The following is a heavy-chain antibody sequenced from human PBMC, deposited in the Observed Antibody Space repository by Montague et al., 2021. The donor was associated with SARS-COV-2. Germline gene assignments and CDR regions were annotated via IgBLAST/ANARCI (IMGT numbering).Heavy chain of an antibody. CDR1: GFPFSSYA. D-gene: IGHD2-15*01. Sequence: SLRLSCPASGFPFSSYAMNWVRQAPGKGLEWVAVISYDGSNKYYADSVKGRFTISRDNSKNTLYLQMNSLRAEDTAVYYCARDPVVVAATPLDVWGKGTTVTVSS. V-gene: IGHV3-30-3*01. CDR3: ARDPVVVAATPLDV. CDR2: ISYDGSNK. J-gene: IGHJ6*04.